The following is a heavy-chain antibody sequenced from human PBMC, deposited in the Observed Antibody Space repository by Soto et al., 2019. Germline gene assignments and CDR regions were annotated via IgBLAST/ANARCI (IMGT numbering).Heavy chain of an antibody. CDR2: INPKSGGT. V-gene: IGHV1-2*04. CDR3: ARGDSTDCSNGVCSFFYNHDMDV. D-gene: IGHD2-8*01. Sequence: ASVKVSFKASGYSFTDYHIHWVRQAPGQGLEWLGRINPKSGGTSTAQKFQGWVTMTTDTSISTASMELTRLTSDDTAIYYCARGDSTDCSNGVCSFFYNHDMDVWGQGTTVTVSS. J-gene: IGHJ6*02. CDR1: GYSFTDYH.